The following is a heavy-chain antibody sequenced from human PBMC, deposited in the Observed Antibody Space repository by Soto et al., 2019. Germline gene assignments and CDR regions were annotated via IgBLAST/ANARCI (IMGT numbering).Heavy chain of an antibody. CDR1: GYTFTSYA. CDR3: ARAPPIYYYDSSGYFDY. J-gene: IGHJ4*02. Sequence: ASVKVSCKASGYTFTSYAMHWVRQAPGQRLEWMGWINAGNGNTKYSQKFQGRVTITRDTSASTAYMELSSLRSEDTAVYYCARAPPIYYYDSSGYFDYWGQGTLVTVSS. V-gene: IGHV1-3*01. D-gene: IGHD3-22*01. CDR2: INAGNGNT.